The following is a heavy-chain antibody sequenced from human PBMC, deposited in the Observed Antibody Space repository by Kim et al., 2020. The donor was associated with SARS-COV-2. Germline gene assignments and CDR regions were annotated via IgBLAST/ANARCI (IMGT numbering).Heavy chain of an antibody. CDR1: GGSISSYY. Sequence: SETLSLTCTVSGGSISSYYWSWIRQPPGKGLEWIGYIYYSGSTNYNPSLKSRVTISVDTSKNQFSLKLSSVTAADTAVYYCARDQGRIAARPGGFWFDPWGQGTLVTVSS. CDR3: ARDQGRIAARPGGFWFDP. D-gene: IGHD6-6*01. J-gene: IGHJ5*02. CDR2: IYYSGST. V-gene: IGHV4-59*13.